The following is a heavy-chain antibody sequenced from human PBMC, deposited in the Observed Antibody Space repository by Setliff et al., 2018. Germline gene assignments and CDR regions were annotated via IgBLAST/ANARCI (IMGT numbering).Heavy chain of an antibody. J-gene: IGHJ4*01. CDR1: GGTFSSYA. D-gene: IGHD2-8*01. CDR2: IIPIFGTA. CDR3: VKGTNVVMVYTGFDH. Sequence: GASVKVSCKASGGTFSSYAISWVRQAPGQGLEWMGGIIPIFGTANYAQKFQGRVTITADESTSTAYMELSSLGSEDTAVYYCVKGTNVVMVYTGFDHWGQGTPVTVSS. V-gene: IGHV1-69*13.